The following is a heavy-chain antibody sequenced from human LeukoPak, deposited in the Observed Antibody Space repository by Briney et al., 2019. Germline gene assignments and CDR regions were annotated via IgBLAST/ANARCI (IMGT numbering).Heavy chain of an antibody. CDR2: IYYSGST. CDR1: GGSISSSSYY. D-gene: IGHD3-3*01. V-gene: IGHV4-39*01. Sequence: PSETLSLTCTVSGGSISSSSYYWGWIRQPPGKGLEWIGSIYYSGSTYYNPSLKSRVTISVDTSKNQFSLKLSSVTAADTAVYYCARHPVITIFGGVWGQGTTVTVSS. J-gene: IGHJ6*02. CDR3: ARHPVITIFGGV.